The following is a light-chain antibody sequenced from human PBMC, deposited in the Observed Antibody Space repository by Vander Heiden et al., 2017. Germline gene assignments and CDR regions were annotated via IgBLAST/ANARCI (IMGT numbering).Light chain of an antibody. CDR1: QSVLYSSNNKNY. CDR2: WAS. J-gene: IGKJ2*01. CDR3: QQYYSTPGYT. Sequence: DIVMTQSPDSLAVSLGERATINCKSSQSVLYSSNNKNYLAWYQQKPGQPPKLLIYWASTRESGVPDRCSGSGSGTDFTLTISSLQAEDVAVYYCQQYYSTPGYTFGQGTKLDIK. V-gene: IGKV4-1*01.